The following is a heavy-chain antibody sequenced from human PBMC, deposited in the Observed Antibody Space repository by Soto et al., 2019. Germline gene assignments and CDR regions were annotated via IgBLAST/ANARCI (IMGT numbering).Heavy chain of an antibody. Sequence: SETLSLTCTVSGGSISSNYWTWIRQPPGKGLEWIGYVYNSGSTNYNPSLKSRVTISEDTSKSQFSLKVNSMTAADTAVYYCARYRREAVAGYTLDNWGQGVLVTVSS. CDR1: GGSISSNY. V-gene: IGHV4-59*01. CDR2: VYNSGST. CDR3: ARYRREAVAGYTLDN. D-gene: IGHD6-13*01. J-gene: IGHJ4*02.